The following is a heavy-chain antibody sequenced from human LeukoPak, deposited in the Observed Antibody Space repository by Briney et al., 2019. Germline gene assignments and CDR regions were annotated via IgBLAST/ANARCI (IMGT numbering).Heavy chain of an antibody. Sequence: GASVKASCKASGYRFSSNGNSWGRQAPGHGHERVGWVSTYNSETNYALKFRGGVTRTADTSTATAYKELQGRRCDDTALDYWARDNWNEFDPWGQGTLVTVTS. CDR1: GYRFSSNG. CDR2: VSTYNSET. CDR3: ARDNWNEFDP. D-gene: IGHD1-20*01. V-gene: IGHV1-18*04. J-gene: IGHJ5*02.